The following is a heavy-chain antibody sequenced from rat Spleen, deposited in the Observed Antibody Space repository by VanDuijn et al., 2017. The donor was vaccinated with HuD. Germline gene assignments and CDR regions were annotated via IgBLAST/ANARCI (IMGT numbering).Heavy chain of an antibody. D-gene: IGHD4-2*01. CDR3: AGDRTGPFDY. V-gene: IGHV2-6*01. Sequence: QVQLKESGPGLVQPSETLSLTCTVSGFSLTSYSVSWVRQPSGKGPEWIATISSGGHTYYNSALKSRLSLSRDTSKSQVFLKMNNLQTEDTATYYCAGDRTGPFDYWGQGVMVTVSS. CDR1: GFSLTSYS. CDR2: ISSGGHT. J-gene: IGHJ2*01.